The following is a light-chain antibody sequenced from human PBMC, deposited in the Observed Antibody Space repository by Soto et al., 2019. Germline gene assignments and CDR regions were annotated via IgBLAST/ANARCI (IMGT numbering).Light chain of an antibody. CDR2: GTS. Sequence: ELVWTQSPGTLSLSPGEPATLSCRASQTIGRNYLAWYQQKPCQAPRLLIFGTSTRATGIPDRFSGSGSGTDFTPSISRLEPQDFAVYYCQQYASSPLLTFGGGTKVDIK. V-gene: IGKV3-20*01. CDR1: QTIGRNY. J-gene: IGKJ4*01. CDR3: QQYASSPLLT.